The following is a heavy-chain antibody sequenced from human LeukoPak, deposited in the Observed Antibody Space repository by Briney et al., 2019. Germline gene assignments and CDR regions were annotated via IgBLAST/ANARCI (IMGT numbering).Heavy chain of an antibody. V-gene: IGHV5-51*01. CDR3: ARLFPGGQWLVPGWFDP. J-gene: IGHJ5*02. CDR1: GSRFTSYW. Sequence: GESLKISFKGSGSRFTSYWIGWGRPMPGKGLEWMGTIYPGDSDTRYSPSFQGQVTISADKSISTAYLQWSSLKASDTAMYYCARLFPGGQWLVPGWFDPWGQGTLVTVSS. D-gene: IGHD6-19*01. CDR2: IYPGDSDT.